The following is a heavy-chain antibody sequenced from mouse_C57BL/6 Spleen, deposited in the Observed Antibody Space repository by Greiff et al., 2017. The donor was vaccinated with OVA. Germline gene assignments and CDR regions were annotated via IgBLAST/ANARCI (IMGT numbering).Heavy chain of an antibody. V-gene: IGHV1-54*01. CDR2: INPGSGGT. CDR1: GYAFTNYL. D-gene: IGHD3-2*02. CDR3: ARSTAQALFDY. J-gene: IGHJ2*01. Sequence: QVQLQQSGAELVRPGTSVKVSCKASGYAFTNYLIEWVKQRPGQGLEWIGVINPGSGGTNYNEKFKGKATLTADKSSSTAYMQLSSLTSEDSAVYFCARSTAQALFDYWGQGTTLTVSS.